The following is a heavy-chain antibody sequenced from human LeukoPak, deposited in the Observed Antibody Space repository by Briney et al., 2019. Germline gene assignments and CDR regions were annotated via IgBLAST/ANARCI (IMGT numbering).Heavy chain of an antibody. V-gene: IGHV5-51*01. CDR2: IYPGDSDT. CDR1: GYSFTSYW. D-gene: IGHD6-19*01. J-gene: IGHJ1*01. CDR3: ARVTSSGWYVAEYFHH. Sequence: AESLMISCKGAGYSFTSYWIGWVRQMPGKSLKWKGIIYPGDSDTRYSPSFQGQVTISADKSISTAYLQWNSLKASDTAMYYCARVTSSGWYVAEYFHHWGQGTLVTVSS.